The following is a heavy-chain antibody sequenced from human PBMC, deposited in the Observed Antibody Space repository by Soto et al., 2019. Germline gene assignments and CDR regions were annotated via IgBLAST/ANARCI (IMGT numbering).Heavy chain of an antibody. CDR1: GGSISSSSYY. D-gene: IGHD3-10*01. J-gene: IGHJ4*02. CDR2: IYYSGST. CDR3: ARKIKYYYGSGAHFDY. Sequence: QLQLQESGPGLVKPSETLSLTCTVSGGSISSSSYYWGWIRQPPGKGLEWIGSIYYSGSTYYNPSLKSRVTISVDTSKNQFSLKLSSVTAADTAVYYCARKIKYYYGSGAHFDYWGQGTLVTVSS. V-gene: IGHV4-39*01.